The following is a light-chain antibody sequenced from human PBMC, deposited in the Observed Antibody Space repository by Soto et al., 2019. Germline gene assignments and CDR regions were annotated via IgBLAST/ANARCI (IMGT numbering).Light chain of an antibody. V-gene: IGLV2-23*01. CDR1: SSDVGSYNL. CDR2: EGT. Sequence: QSVLTQPASVSASPGQSITIPCTETSSDVGSYNLVSWFQQHPGKVPKLLIYEGTKRPSGLSDRFSGSKSGNTASLTISGLRAEDEADYYCYSYAGENLYVFGNGTKVTVL. J-gene: IGLJ1*01. CDR3: YSYAGENLYV.